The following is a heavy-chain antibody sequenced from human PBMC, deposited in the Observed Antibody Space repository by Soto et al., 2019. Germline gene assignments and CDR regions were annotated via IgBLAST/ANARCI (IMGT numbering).Heavy chain of an antibody. D-gene: IGHD3-3*01. CDR1: GYPVTAYY. V-gene: IGHV1-2*02. J-gene: IGHJ3*02. Sequence: QLHLVQSGAVVKKPGASVTVSCSASGYPVTAYYMHWVRQAPGRGLEWMGGINPATGAAKYTQTFQGRGNMTRDTSTSTVFMERSGLTSEDTAVFSCARGGGVGVAGSAAFDMWGQGTLVTVSS. CDR3: ARGGGVGVAGSAAFDM. CDR2: INPATGAA.